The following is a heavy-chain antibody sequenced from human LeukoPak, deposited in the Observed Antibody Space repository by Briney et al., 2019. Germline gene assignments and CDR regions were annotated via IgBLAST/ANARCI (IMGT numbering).Heavy chain of an antibody. CDR3: ARDKGGSNFGELFYFDY. CDR1: GFTFSSYW. CDR2: IKQDGSEK. Sequence: GGSLRLSCAASGFTFSSYWMSWVRQAPGKGLEWVANIKQDGSEKYYVDSVKGRFTISRDNAKNSLYLQMNSLRAEDTAVNYCARDKGGSNFGELFYFDYWGQGTLVTVSS. J-gene: IGHJ4*02. V-gene: IGHV3-7*01. D-gene: IGHD3-10*01.